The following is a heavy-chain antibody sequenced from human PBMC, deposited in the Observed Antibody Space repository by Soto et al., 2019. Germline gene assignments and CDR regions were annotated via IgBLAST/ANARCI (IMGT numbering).Heavy chain of an antibody. D-gene: IGHD3-9*01. Sequence: SETLSLTCTVSGGSISSGDHYWSWIRQPPGKGLEWIGYIYYSGSTDYNPSLKSRVTISVDTSKNQFSLKLSSETAADTAVYYCARDLPLSGYYALIWGQGTMVTVSS. CDR1: GGSISSGDHY. CDR3: ARDLPLSGYYALI. J-gene: IGHJ3*02. CDR2: IYYSGST. V-gene: IGHV4-30-4*01.